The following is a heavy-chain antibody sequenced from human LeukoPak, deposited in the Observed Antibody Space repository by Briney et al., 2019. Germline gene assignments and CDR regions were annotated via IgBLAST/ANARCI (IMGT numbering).Heavy chain of an antibody. CDR3: AKDEGYDSSGYYGDY. J-gene: IGHJ4*02. D-gene: IGHD3-22*01. V-gene: IGHV3-23*01. CDR1: GFTFSSYA. CDR2: ISGSGGST. Sequence: GASLRLSCAASGFTFSSYAMSWVRQAPGKGLEWVSAISGSGGSTYYADSVKGRFTISRDNSKSTLYLQMNSLRAEDTAVYYCAKDEGYDSSGYYGDYWGQGTLVTVSS.